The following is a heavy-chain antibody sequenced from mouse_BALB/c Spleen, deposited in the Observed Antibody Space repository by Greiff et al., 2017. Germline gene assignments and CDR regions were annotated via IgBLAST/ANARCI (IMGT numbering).Heavy chain of an antibody. CDR1: GFSFSSFG. V-gene: IGHV5-17*02. CDR2: ISSGSSTI. J-gene: IGHJ3*01. CDR3: ARSTATERFAY. Sequence: EVQLVESGGGLVQPGGSRKLSCAASGFSFSSFGMHWVRQAPEKGLEWVAYISSGSSTIYYADTVKGRFTIYRDNPKNTLFLQMTSLRSEDTAMYYCARSTATERFAYWGQGTLVTVSA. D-gene: IGHD1-2*01.